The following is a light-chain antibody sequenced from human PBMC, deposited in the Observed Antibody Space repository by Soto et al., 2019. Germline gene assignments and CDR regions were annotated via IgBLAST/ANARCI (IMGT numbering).Light chain of an antibody. V-gene: IGKV1-5*03. CDR3: QQLNIYPFT. Sequence: DIQXRQSPCSPPAAVGYRVTINCRARQSIRRCLQWYKQTQGKAXNXXXYKESSLASGAPSRFSGSGSGTDFNLTIISLQPDDFVPYYCQQLNIYPFTFGQGTRLEI. CDR2: KES. J-gene: IGKJ5*01. CDR1: QSIRRC.